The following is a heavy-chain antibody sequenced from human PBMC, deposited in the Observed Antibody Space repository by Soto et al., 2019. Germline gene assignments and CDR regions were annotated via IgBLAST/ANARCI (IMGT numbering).Heavy chain of an antibody. CDR3: ARGSSYYDSSGYYRKLDY. CDR2: MNAGNGNT. J-gene: IGHJ4*02. Sequence: GASVKVSCKASGYTFTGYAMHWVRQAPGQRLEWMGWMNAGNGNTKYSQKFQGRVTITRDPSASTAYMELSSLKSEDTAVYYCARGSSYYDSSGYYRKLDYWSQGTLVTVSS. D-gene: IGHD3-22*01. V-gene: IGHV1-3*01. CDR1: GYTFTGYA.